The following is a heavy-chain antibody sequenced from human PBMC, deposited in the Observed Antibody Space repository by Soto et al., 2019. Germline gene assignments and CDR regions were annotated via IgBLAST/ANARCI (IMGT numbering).Heavy chain of an antibody. CDR2: ISSSSSST. J-gene: IGHJ6*02. Sequence: SLRLSCAAPGFTFSSYSMNWVRQAPGKGLEWVSSISSSSSSTFYADSVKGRFTISRDNSKNTLYLQMNSLRVEDTAMYYCVRENYYYGMDVWGQGTAVTVSS. CDR3: VRENYYYGMDV. CDR1: GFTFSSYS. V-gene: IGHV3-21*04.